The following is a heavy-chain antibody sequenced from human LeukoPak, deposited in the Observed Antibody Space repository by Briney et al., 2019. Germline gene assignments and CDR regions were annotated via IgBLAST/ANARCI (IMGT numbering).Heavy chain of an antibody. D-gene: IGHD4-17*01. CDR1: GFTFSSYG. V-gene: IGHV3-30*03. CDR2: ISYDGSNK. Sequence: GGSLRLFCAASGFTFSSYGMHWVRQAPGKGLEWVAVISYDGSNKYYADSVKGRFTISRDNSKNTLYLQMNSLRAEDTAVYYCARNEYGYAFDFWGQGTMVTVSS. J-gene: IGHJ3*01. CDR3: ARNEYGYAFDF.